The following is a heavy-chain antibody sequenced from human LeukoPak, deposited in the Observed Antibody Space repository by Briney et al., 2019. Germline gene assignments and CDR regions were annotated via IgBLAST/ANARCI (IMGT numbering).Heavy chain of an antibody. CDR2: IGTAGDT. V-gene: IGHV3-13*01. J-gene: IGHJ4*02. CDR3: AKDPIFGVVTTFDY. Sequence: GGSLRLSCAASGFTFSSYDMHWVRQATGKGLEWVSAIGTAGDTYYPGSVKGRFTISRENAKNSLYLQMNSLRAGDTAVYYCAKDPIFGVVTTFDYWGQGTLVTVSS. D-gene: IGHD3-3*01. CDR1: GFTFSSYD.